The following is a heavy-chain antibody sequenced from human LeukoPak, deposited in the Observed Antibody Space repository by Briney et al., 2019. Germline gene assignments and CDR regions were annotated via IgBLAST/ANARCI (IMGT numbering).Heavy chain of an antibody. CDR3: ARDHGRGSTDYFDY. CDR1: GFTFSSYA. Sequence: GGSLRLSCAASGFTFSSYAMSWVRQAPGKGLEWVSSFSSDGSYIYYADSVKGRFSISRDTAKNSLYLQMNSLGVDDTAVYYCARDHGRGSTDYFDYWGQGTLVTVSS. D-gene: IGHD3-10*01. V-gene: IGHV3-21*01. J-gene: IGHJ4*02. CDR2: FSSDGSYI.